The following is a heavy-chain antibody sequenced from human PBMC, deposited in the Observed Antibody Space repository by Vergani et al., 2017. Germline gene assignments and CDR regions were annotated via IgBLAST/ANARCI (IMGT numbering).Heavy chain of an antibody. V-gene: IGHV3-23*01. CDR3: TKGSRGYTGYFFDY. CDR1: GFSFPGYA. CDR2: VSGSSATP. D-gene: IGHD5-12*01. J-gene: IGHJ4*02. Sequence: EVQLLGSGGGLVQPGGSLRLSCEASGFSFPGYAMSWVRQAPGKGLEWVSSVSGSSATPYYADSVKGRFIISRDNSKNTLHLQMNCLRADDTAVYYCTKGSRGYTGYFFDYWGQGTLATVSS.